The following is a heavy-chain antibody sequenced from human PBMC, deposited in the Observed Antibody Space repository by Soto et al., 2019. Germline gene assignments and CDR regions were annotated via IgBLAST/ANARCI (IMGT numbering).Heavy chain of an antibody. V-gene: IGHV3-15*07. Sequence: PGGSLRLSCAASGFTFSNAWMNWVRQAPGKGLEWIGRIKSKTDGGTTDYAAPVKGRFTISRDDSKNTLYLQLNSLKTEDTAVYYCTTDSWELLADSNDYWGQGTLVTVSS. CDR1: GFTFSNAW. CDR2: IKSKTDGGTT. D-gene: IGHD1-26*01. CDR3: TTDSWELLADSNDY. J-gene: IGHJ4*02.